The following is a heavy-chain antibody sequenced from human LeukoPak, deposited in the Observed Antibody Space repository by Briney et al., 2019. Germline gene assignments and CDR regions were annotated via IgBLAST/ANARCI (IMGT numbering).Heavy chain of an antibody. V-gene: IGHV1-2*02. CDR2: INPNSGGT. CDR3: ARERIVVVTLSDAIDL. D-gene: IGHD2-21*02. CDR1: GYTFTGYY. Sequence: ASVKVSCKASGYTFTGYYMHWVRQAPGQGLEWMGWINPNSGGTKYAQKFQGRVTVTRDTSINTVYMQLSNLTSDDTAVYYCARERIVVVTLSDAIDLWGQGTMVTVSS. J-gene: IGHJ3*01.